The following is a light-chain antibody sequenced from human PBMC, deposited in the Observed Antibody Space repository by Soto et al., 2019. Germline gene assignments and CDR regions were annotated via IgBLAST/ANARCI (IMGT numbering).Light chain of an antibody. CDR2: ASS. CDR3: QQVDSYPRT. CDR1: QGIGTY. Sequence: IQLTQSPSSLSASVGDRVTVTCRASQGIGTYLVWYKQKSGKAPTVLIYASSTLQTGVPSRFRGSVSGTDLSITSSILHPEDVATYYCQQVDSYPRTFGKGTKVEIK. V-gene: IGKV1-9*01. J-gene: IGKJ1*01.